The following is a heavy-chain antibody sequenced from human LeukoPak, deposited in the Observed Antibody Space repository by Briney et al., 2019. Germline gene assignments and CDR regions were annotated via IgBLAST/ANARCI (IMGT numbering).Heavy chain of an antibody. J-gene: IGHJ6*02. CDR2: ISSSSTYI. CDR1: GFTFSNYN. Sequence: GGSLRLSCAASGFTFSNYNMNWVRQAPGKGLEWVSSISSSSTYIYYADSVKGRFTISRDNAKNSLYLQMGSLRAEDTAVYYCARDMGGSGSQAYDMDVWGQGTTVTVSS. D-gene: IGHD3-10*01. CDR3: ARDMGGSGSQAYDMDV. V-gene: IGHV3-21*01.